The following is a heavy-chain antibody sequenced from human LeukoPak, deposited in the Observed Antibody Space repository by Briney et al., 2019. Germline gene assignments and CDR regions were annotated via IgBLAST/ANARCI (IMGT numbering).Heavy chain of an antibody. V-gene: IGHV1-2*02. Sequence: ASVKVSCKASGYTFTGYYMHWVRQAPGQGLEWMGWINPNSGGTNYAQKFQGRVTMTRDTSISTAYMELSRLGSDDTAVYYCARGFHWSGYPVPDYWGQGTLVTVSS. CDR2: INPNSGGT. CDR3: ARGFHWSGYPVPDY. CDR1: GYTFTGYY. D-gene: IGHD3-3*01. J-gene: IGHJ4*02.